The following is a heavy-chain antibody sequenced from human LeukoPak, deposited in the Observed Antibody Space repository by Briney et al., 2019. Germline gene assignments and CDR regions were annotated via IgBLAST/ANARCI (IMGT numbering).Heavy chain of an antibody. CDR2: INPSGGST. V-gene: IGHV1-46*01. CDR3: ARDGDGVTTVTSPLI. Sequence: ASVKVSCKASGYSVTSYYIHWVRQAPGQGLEWMARINPSGGSTSYAQKFQGRVTMTRDMSTSTVYMELSSLRSEDTVVYYCARDGDGVTTVTSPLIRGQGTLVTVSS. J-gene: IGHJ4*02. D-gene: IGHD4-17*01. CDR1: GYSVTSYY.